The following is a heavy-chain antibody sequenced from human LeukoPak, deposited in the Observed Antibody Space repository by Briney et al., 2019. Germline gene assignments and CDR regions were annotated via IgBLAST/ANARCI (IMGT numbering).Heavy chain of an antibody. CDR3: AKNRGGYCSSTSCFRNYFDY. D-gene: IGHD2-2*01. CDR2: ISGSGGST. CDR1: GFTFSSYG. V-gene: IGHV3-23*01. Sequence: GGTLRLSCAASGFTFSSYGMSWVRQAPGKGLEWVSAISGSGGSTYYADSVKGRFTISRDNSKNTLYLQMNSLRAEDTAVYYCAKNRGGYCSSTSCFRNYFDYWGQGTLVTVSS. J-gene: IGHJ4*02.